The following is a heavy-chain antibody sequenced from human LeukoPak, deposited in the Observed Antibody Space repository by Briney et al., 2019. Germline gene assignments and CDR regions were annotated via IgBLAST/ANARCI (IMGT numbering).Heavy chain of an antibody. D-gene: IGHD3-22*01. J-gene: IGHJ6*02. V-gene: IGHV4-59*01. CDR1: GGSISSYY. Sequence: SETLSLTCAVSGGSISSYYWSWIRQPPGKGLEWIGYIYYSGSTNYNPSLKSRVTISVDTSKNQFSLKLSSVTAADTAVYYCARLKDSSGYYYDYSMDVWGQGTTVTVSS. CDR3: ARLKDSSGYYYDYSMDV. CDR2: IYYSGST.